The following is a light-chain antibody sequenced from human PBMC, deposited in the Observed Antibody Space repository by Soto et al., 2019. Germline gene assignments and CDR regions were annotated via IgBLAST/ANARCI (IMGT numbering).Light chain of an antibody. V-gene: IGKV3-15*01. Sequence: IGMTQSAATLSVSPGERVTLSCRASQSLTRNLAWYQHKPGQSPRLLIYGASTRATGIPARFTGSGSGTEFTLTISSLQFDDSAVYYCQQYNNWWTFGQGTMVAIK. CDR2: GAS. CDR3: QQYNNWWT. CDR1: QSLTRN. J-gene: IGKJ1*01.